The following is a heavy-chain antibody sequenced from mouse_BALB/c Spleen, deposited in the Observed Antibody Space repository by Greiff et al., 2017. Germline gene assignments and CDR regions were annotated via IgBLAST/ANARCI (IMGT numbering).Heavy chain of an antibody. CDR1: GFTFSSYA. CDR3: AREDYGGYYAMDY. J-gene: IGHJ4*01. CDR2: ISSGGST. D-gene: IGHD1-1*01. Sequence: EVKLMESGGGLVKPGGSLKLSCAASGFTFSSYAMSWVRQTPEKRLEWVASISSGGSTYYPDSVKGRFTISRDNARNILYLQMSSLRSEDTAMYYCAREDYGGYYAMDYWGQGTSVTVSS. V-gene: IGHV5-6-5*01.